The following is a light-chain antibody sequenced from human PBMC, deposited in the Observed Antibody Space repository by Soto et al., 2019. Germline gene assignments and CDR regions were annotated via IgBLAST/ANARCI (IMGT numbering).Light chain of an antibody. V-gene: IGKV3-20*01. CDR2: GAS. Sequence: EIVLTQSPGTLSLSPGERATLSCRASQSVSSSYLAWYQQKPGQAPRLLIYGASSRATGIPDRFSGSGSGTYFTLTISRLEPEDFAVYYCKQYGSSPPVTFGGGTKVEIK. CDR1: QSVSSSY. CDR3: KQYGSSPPVT. J-gene: IGKJ4*01.